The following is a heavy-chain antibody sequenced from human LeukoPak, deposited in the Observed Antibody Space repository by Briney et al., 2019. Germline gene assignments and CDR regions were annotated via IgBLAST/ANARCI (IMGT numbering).Heavy chain of an antibody. J-gene: IGHJ4*02. CDR2: INAGNGNT. D-gene: IGHD3-10*01. CDR1: GYTFTSYA. V-gene: IGHV1-3*01. CDR3: ARSYGSGSYYRLLSN. Sequence: ASVKVSCKASGYTFTSYAMHWVRQAPGQRLEWMGWINAGNGNTKYSQKFQGRVTITRDTSASTAYMELSSLRSEDTAVYYCARSYGSGSYYRLLSNWGQGTLVTVSS.